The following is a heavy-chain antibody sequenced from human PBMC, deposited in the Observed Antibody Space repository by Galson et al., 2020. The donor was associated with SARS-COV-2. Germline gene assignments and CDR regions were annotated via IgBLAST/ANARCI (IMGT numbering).Heavy chain of an antibody. J-gene: IGHJ6*02. Sequence: ASVKVSCKASGYTFTDYYIHWVRQAPGQGLEWMGWINPKSGGTNYAQKFEDRVTMTRDTSITTAYMELSRLRADDTAVYYCARLRYYDVLTGYIVDVWGQGTMVTVSS. CDR2: INPKSGGT. D-gene: IGHD3-9*01. V-gene: IGHV1-2*02. CDR1: GYTFTDYY. CDR3: ARLRYYDVLTGYIVDV.